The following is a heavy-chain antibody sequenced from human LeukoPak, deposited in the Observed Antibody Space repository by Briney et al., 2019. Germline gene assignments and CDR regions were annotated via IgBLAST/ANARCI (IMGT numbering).Heavy chain of an antibody. J-gene: IGHJ4*02. CDR1: GGSISSSSYY. CDR2: IYYSGIT. V-gene: IGHV4-39*01. Sequence: KPSETLSLXCTVSGGSISSSSYYWGWIRQPPGKGLEWIGSIYYSGITYYNPSLKSRVTISVDTSKNQFSLKLSSVTAADTAVYYCARHDWGYYYDSSGFDYWGQGTLVTVSS. D-gene: IGHD3-22*01. CDR3: ARHDWGYYYDSSGFDY.